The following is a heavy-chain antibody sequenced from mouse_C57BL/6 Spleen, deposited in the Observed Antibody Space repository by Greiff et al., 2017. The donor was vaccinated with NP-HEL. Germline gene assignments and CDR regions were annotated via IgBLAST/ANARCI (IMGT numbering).Heavy chain of an antibody. V-gene: IGHV1-69*01. Sequence: QVQLQQPGAELVMPGASVKLSCKASGYTFTSYWMHWVKQRPGQGLEWIGEIDPSDSYTNYNQKFKGKSTLTVDKSSSTAYMQLSSLTSEDSAVYYCARLRIYDGYHWYFDVWGTGTTVTVSS. CDR2: IDPSDSYT. J-gene: IGHJ1*03. CDR3: ARLRIYDGYHWYFDV. CDR1: GYTFTSYW. D-gene: IGHD2-3*01.